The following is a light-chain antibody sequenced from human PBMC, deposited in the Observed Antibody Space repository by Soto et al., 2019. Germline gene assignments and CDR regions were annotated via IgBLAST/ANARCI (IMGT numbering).Light chain of an antibody. Sequence: EIVLTQSPGTLSLSLGERATLSCRASQTVSSNYLSWYQQKPGQAPRLLIYGASSRATGIPDRFSGSGSGTDFALTISRLEPEVFAVYYCQEYGDSWTFGQGTKVEVK. J-gene: IGKJ1*01. CDR3: QEYGDSWT. CDR2: GAS. CDR1: QTVSSNY. V-gene: IGKV3-20*01.